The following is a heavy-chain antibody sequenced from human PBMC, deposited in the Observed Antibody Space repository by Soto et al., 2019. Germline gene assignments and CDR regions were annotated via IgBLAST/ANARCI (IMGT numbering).Heavy chain of an antibody. CDR2: IFQSGST. Sequence: SETLSLTCGVSGGTIRSPDWWTWVRQPPGKGLGWIGEIFQSGSTNYTPSLESRVTISVDKSKNQFSLTLTSVTAADTAVYFCARGRGRYSSGWSWFDPWGQGILVTVSS. D-gene: IGHD6-19*01. J-gene: IGHJ5*02. V-gene: IGHV4-4*02. CDR1: GGTIRSPDW. CDR3: ARGRGRYSSGWSWFDP.